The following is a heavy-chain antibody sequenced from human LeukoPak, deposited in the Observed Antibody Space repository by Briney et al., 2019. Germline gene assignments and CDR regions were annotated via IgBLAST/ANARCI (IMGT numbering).Heavy chain of an antibody. Sequence: SETLSLTCIVSGGSISSSSHNWGWIRQPPGKGLEWIGSIYYSGTTYYNPSLKSRLTISVDTSKNQFSLKLSSVTAVETAVYYCARHDRIIASPLVWGQGILVTVSS. J-gene: IGHJ4*02. CDR1: GGSISSSSHN. CDR2: IYYSGTT. CDR3: ARHDRIIASPLV. D-gene: IGHD6-13*01. V-gene: IGHV4-39*01.